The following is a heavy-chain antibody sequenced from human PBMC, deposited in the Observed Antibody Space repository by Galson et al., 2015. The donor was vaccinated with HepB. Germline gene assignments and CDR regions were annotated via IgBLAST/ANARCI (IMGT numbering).Heavy chain of an antibody. CDR2: IIPIFGTA. CDR3: ARGAMVRGVLYYYYGMDV. Sequence: SVKVSCKASGGTFSSYAISWVRQAPGQGLEWMGGIIPIFGTANYAQKFQGRVTITADESTSTAYMELSSLRSEDTAVYYCARGAMVRGVLYYYYGMDVWGQGTTVTVSS. D-gene: IGHD3-10*01. J-gene: IGHJ6*02. CDR1: GGTFSSYA. V-gene: IGHV1-69*13.